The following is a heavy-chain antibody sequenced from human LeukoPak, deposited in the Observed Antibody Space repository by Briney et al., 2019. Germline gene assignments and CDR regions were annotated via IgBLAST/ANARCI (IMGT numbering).Heavy chain of an antibody. CDR3: AKDHDNTDYYYYFDS. V-gene: IGHV3-23*01. CDR1: GFSFDAYA. J-gene: IGHJ4*02. Sequence: GGCLRTSCAASGFSFDAYAMSWVRQAPGKGLEWVSGISETGRTTYYTDSVKGRFTISRDNSKNTLHLQMSRLRAEDTALYYCAKDHDNTDYYYYFDSWGQGKLGTVSS. D-gene: IGHD2-21*02. CDR2: ISETGRTT.